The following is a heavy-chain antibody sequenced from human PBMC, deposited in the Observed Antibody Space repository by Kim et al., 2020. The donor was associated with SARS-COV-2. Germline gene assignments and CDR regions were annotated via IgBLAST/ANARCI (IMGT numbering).Heavy chain of an antibody. CDR1: GFTFSSYA. D-gene: IGHD5-18*01. CDR3: ARVDAAMAQPKFYYYYGMDV. CDR2: ISYDGSNK. J-gene: IGHJ6*02. V-gene: IGHV3-30*04. Sequence: GGSLRLSCAASGFTFSSYAMHGVRQAPGKGLEWVAVISYDGSNKYYADSVKGRLTISRANSKNTLYLQMNSLRAEDTAVYYCARVDAAMAQPKFYYYYGMDVWGQGTPVTVSS.